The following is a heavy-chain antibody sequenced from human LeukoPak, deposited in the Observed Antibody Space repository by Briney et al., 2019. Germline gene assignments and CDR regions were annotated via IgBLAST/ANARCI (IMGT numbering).Heavy chain of an antibody. J-gene: IGHJ4*02. Sequence: GGSLRLSCAASGFTVSSNYMSWVRQAPGKGLEWVSVIYSGGSTYYADSVKGRFTISRDNFKNTLYLQMNSLRAEDTAVYYCARVGYDILPGTFDYWGQGTLVTVSS. CDR1: GFTVSSNY. CDR2: IYSGGST. V-gene: IGHV3-53*01. D-gene: IGHD3-9*01. CDR3: ARVGYDILPGTFDY.